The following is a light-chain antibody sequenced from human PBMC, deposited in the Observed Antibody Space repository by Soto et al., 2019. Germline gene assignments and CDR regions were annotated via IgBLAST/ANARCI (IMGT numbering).Light chain of an antibody. Sequence: QSALTQPASVSGSPGQSITISCTGTSSDVGGYNYVSWYQQHPGKAHKLMIYDVSNRPSGVSNRFFGSKSGNTASLTISGLQAEDEADYYCSTYTGSSPLVVFCGGNKLTV. V-gene: IGLV2-14*01. CDR3: STYTGSSPLVV. J-gene: IGLJ2*01. CDR1: SSDVGGYNY. CDR2: DVS.